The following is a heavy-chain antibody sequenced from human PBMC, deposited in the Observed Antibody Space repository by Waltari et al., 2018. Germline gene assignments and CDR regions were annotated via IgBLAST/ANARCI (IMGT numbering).Heavy chain of an antibody. CDR1: GGTFSSYS. J-gene: IGHJ3*02. Sequence: QVQLVQSGAEVKKPGSSVQVSCKASGGTFSSYSISWVRQAPGHGLEWMGGIIPIFGTANYAQKFQGRVTITADESTSTAYMELSSLRSEDTAVYYCASVRYYYDSSGYYLDAFDIWGQGTMVTVSS. D-gene: IGHD3-22*01. CDR3: ASVRYYYDSSGYYLDAFDI. V-gene: IGHV1-69*12. CDR2: IIPIFGTA.